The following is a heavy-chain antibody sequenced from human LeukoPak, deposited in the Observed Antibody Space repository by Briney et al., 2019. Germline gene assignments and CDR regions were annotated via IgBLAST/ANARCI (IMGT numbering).Heavy chain of an antibody. D-gene: IGHD5-12*01. CDR2: IKPDGSEE. CDR1: GFTFSSYW. Sequence: GGSLRLSCAASGFTFSSYWMSWVRQAPGKGLEWVANIKPDGSEEYYVDSVKGRFTNSRDNAKNSLYLQMNSLRAEDTAVYYCARGQSGLSVWGQGTLVTVSS. J-gene: IGHJ4*02. CDR3: ARGQSGLSV. V-gene: IGHV3-7*01.